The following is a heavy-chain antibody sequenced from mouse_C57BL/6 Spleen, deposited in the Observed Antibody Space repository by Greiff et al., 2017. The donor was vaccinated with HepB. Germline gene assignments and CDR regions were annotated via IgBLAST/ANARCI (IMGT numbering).Heavy chain of an antibody. J-gene: IGHJ4*01. Sequence: DVMLVESGGGLVKPGGSLKLSCAASGFTFSSYAISWVRQTPEKRLEWVATISDGGSYTYYPDNVKGRFTISRDNAKNNLYLQMSHLKSEDTAMYYCAREEEDYWGQGTSVTVSS. V-gene: IGHV5-4*01. CDR2: ISDGGSYT. CDR1: GFTFSSYA. CDR3: AREEEDY.